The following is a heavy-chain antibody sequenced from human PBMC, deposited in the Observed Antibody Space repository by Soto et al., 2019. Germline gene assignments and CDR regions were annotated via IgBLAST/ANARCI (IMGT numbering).Heavy chain of an antibody. CDR1: GFTFSSYA. J-gene: IGHJ4*02. CDR2: ISGSGGST. CDR3: AHVYSSGWYIIDY. Sequence: EVQLLESGGGLVQPGGSLRLSCAPSGFTFSSYAMSWVRQAPGKGLEWVSAISGSGGSTYYADSVKGRFNISRDNSKNTLYLQMTSLKAEDTAVYYCAHVYSSGWYIIDYWGQRTLVTVSS. V-gene: IGHV3-23*01. D-gene: IGHD6-19*01.